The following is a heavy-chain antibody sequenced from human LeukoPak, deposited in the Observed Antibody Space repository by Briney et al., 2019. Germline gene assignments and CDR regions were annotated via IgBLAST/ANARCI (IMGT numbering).Heavy chain of an antibody. J-gene: IGHJ3*02. Sequence: GGTLRLSCAASGFTFSNYGMSWVRQAPGKGLEWVSAISGSGGSTYYADSVKGRFTISRDNSKNTLYLQMNSLRAEDTAVYYCAKVVRGVTFDAFDIWGQGTMVTVSS. V-gene: IGHV3-23*01. CDR1: GFTFSNYG. CDR3: AKVVRGVTFDAFDI. CDR2: ISGSGGST. D-gene: IGHD3-10*01.